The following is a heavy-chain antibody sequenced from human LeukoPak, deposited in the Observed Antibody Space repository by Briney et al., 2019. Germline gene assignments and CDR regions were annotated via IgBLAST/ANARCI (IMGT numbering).Heavy chain of an antibody. CDR3: ARDNHRTGTELLDY. CDR1: GFTFSSYS. V-gene: IGHV3-48*01. CDR2: ISSSSSTI. D-gene: IGHD1-1*01. Sequence: GGSLRLSCAASGFTFSSYSMNWVRQAPGKGLEWVSYISSSSSTIYYADSVKGRFTISRDNAKNSLYLQMNSLRAEDTAVYYCARDNHRTGTELLDYWGQGTLDAVSS. J-gene: IGHJ4*02.